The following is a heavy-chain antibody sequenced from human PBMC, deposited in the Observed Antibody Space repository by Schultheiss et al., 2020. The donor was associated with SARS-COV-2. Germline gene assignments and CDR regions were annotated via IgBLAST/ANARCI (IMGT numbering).Heavy chain of an antibody. V-gene: IGHV4-59*01. CDR1: GGSISTYC. J-gene: IGHJ6*02. CDR3: ARDGYGDYDYYYYGMDV. Sequence: SETLSLTCSVSGGSISTYCWSWIRQPPGKGLEWIGSIYHSGNTNYNPSLKSRVTTSVDTSKNQLSLKLSSVTAADTAVYYCARDGYGDYDYYYYGMDVWGQGTTVTVSS. D-gene: IGHD4-17*01. CDR2: IYHSGNT.